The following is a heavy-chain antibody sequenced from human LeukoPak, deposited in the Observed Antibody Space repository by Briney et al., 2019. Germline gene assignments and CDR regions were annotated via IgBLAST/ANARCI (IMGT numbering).Heavy chain of an antibody. Sequence: PSETLSLTCAVYGGSFSGYYWSWIRQPPGKGLEWIGEINHSGSTNYNPSLKSRVTISVDTSKNQFSLKLSSVTAADTAMYYCARVGYCSSTSCYKNTNFDYWGQGTLVTVSS. V-gene: IGHV4-34*01. CDR2: INHSGST. CDR3: ARVGYCSSTSCYKNTNFDY. J-gene: IGHJ4*02. CDR1: GGSFSGYY. D-gene: IGHD2-2*02.